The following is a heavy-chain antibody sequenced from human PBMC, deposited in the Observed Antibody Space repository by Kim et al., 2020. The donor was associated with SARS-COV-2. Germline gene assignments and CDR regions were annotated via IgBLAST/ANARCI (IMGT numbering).Heavy chain of an antibody. CDR1: GYSFTTYW. V-gene: IGHV5-51*01. J-gene: IGHJ4*02. CDR2: IYPGDSDT. D-gene: IGHD2-2*03. CDR3: ARAPPALDIVVVPAALDY. Sequence: GESLKISCKGSGYSFTTYWIGWVRQMPGKGLEWMGIIYPGDSDTRYSPSFQGQVTISADKSISTAYLQWSSLKASDTAMYYCARAPPALDIVVVPAALDYWGQGTLVTVSS.